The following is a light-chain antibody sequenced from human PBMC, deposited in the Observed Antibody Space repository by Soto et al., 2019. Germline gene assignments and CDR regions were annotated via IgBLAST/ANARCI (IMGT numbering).Light chain of an antibody. CDR2: AAS. CDR3: QQSYSTPPWT. Sequence: DIQMTQSPSSLSASVGDRVTITCRASQSISSYLNRYQQKPGKAPKLLIYAASSLQSGVPSRFSGSGSGTDFTLTISSLQPEDFATYYCQQSYSTPPWTFGQGTEVEIK. CDR1: QSISSY. J-gene: IGKJ1*01. V-gene: IGKV1-39*01.